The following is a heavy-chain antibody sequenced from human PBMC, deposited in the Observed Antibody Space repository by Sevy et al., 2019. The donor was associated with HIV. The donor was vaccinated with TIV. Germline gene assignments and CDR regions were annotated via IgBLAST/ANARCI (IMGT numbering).Heavy chain of an antibody. CDR3: ARDSDAENAFDI. CDR2: ISSSSSYI. D-gene: IGHD2-8*01. Sequence: GGSLRLSCAASGFTFSIYSMNWVRQAPGKGLEWVSSISSSSSYIYYTDSLKGRFTISRDNAKNSLYLQMNGLGAEDTAVYYCARDSDAENAFDIWGQGTMVTVSS. V-gene: IGHV3-21*01. CDR1: GFTFSIYS. J-gene: IGHJ3*02.